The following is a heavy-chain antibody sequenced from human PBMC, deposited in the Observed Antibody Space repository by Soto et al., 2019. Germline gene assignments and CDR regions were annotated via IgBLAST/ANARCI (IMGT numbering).Heavy chain of an antibody. D-gene: IGHD1-26*01. CDR1: GFTFSRFA. J-gene: IGHJ5*01. CDR3: SKGKISTTTYTSFDS. Sequence: GGSLRLSSEDSGFTFSRFAMSWVRHAPGKGLERVSMFRGPGGGSYDADPVKGRCIISRDNVKSAMYVQMGNLRAEDTAIYYCSKGKISTTTYTSFDSWGQGTLVTVSS. V-gene: IGHV3-23*01. CDR2: FRGPGGGS.